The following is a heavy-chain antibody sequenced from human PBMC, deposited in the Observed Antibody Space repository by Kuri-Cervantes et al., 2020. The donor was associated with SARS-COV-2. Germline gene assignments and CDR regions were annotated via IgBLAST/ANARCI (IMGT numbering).Heavy chain of an antibody. V-gene: IGHV1-3*01. J-gene: IGHJ4*02. CDR2: INAGNGNT. CDR3: ARDWYAIKSPLTD. CDR1: GYTFTSYA. D-gene: IGHD2-8*01. Sequence: ASVKVSCKASGYTFTSYAMHWVRQAPGQRLEWMGWINAGNGNTKYSQKFQGRVTITADTSTSTAYMELSSLRSEDTAVYYCARDWYAIKSPLTDWGQGTLVTVSS.